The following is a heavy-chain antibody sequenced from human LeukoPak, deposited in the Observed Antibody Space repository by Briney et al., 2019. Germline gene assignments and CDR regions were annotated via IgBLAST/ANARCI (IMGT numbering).Heavy chain of an antibody. D-gene: IGHD3-9*01. CDR3: AKGPGYYDILTGYYSYYFDY. Sequence: GGSLRLSCAASGFTFSSYAMSWVRQAPGKGLEWVSAISGSGGSTYYADSVKGRFTISRDNSENTLYLQMNSLRAEDTAVYYCAKGPGYYDILTGYYSYYFDYWGQGTLVTVSS. CDR2: ISGSGGST. V-gene: IGHV3-23*01. J-gene: IGHJ4*02. CDR1: GFTFSSYA.